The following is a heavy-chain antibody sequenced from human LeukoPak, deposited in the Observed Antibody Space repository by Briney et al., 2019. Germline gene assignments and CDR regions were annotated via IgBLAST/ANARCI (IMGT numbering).Heavy chain of an antibody. CDR2: TGLESVHT. Sequence: GGSLRLSCAASRFTFTRHDMSWVRQAPGKGLEWVSTTGLESVHTLCADSVQGRFTVSRDNSRNTLDLQMDNLTVDDTAIYYCVRGDDIGKHPTRAYYFDIWGQGTLVSVSS. CDR1: RFTFTRHD. D-gene: IGHD3-10*01. V-gene: IGHV3-23*01. CDR3: VRGDDIGKHPTRAYYFDI. J-gene: IGHJ4*02.